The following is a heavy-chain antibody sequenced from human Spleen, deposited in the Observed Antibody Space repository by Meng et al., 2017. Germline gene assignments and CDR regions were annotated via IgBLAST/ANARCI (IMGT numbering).Heavy chain of an antibody. Sequence: ETLSLTCAASGFTFSSYWMHWVRQAPGKGLVWVSRINSDGSSTTYADSVKGRFTISRDDAKNTVYLQMNSLRAKDTAVYYCARDADWVIFDHWGQGALVTVSS. CDR1: GFTFSSYW. J-gene: IGHJ4*02. CDR2: INSDGSST. CDR3: ARDADWVIFDH. D-gene: IGHD3-9*01. V-gene: IGHV3-74*01.